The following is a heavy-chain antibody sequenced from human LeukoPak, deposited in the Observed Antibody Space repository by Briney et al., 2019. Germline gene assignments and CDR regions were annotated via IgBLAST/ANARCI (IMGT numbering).Heavy chain of an antibody. Sequence: SSETLSLTCTVSGGSISSYYWSWIRQPPAKGLERIGYIYYSGSTYYNPSLKSRVTISVDTSKNQFSLKLSSVTAADTAVYYCAALFVAAAGIKDAFDIWGQGTMVTVSS. CDR1: GGSISSYY. J-gene: IGHJ3*02. CDR3: AALFVAAAGIKDAFDI. V-gene: IGHV4-59*08. CDR2: IYYSGST. D-gene: IGHD6-13*01.